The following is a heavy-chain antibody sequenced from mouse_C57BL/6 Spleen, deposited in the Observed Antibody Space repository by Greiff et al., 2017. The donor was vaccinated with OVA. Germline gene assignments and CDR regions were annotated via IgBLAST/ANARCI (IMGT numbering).Heavy chain of an antibody. D-gene: IGHD2-12*01. CDR2: INPSTGGT. CDR3: ARIDYYTDY. J-gene: IGHJ2*01. Sequence: VQLQQSGPELVKPGASVKISCKASGYSFTGYYMHWVKQSPEKSLEWIGEINPSTGGTSYNQKFKGKATLTVDKSSSTAYMQLKSLTSEDSAVYYCARIDYYTDYWGQGTTLTVSS. V-gene: IGHV1-43*01. CDR1: GYSFTGYY.